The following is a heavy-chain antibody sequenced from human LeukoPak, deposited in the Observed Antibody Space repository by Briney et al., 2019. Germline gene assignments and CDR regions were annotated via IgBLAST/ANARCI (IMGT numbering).Heavy chain of an antibody. D-gene: IGHD6-13*01. Sequence: GGSLRLSCAASGFTFSSYSMNWVRQAPGKGLEWVSSISSSRSYIYYADSVKGRFTISRDNAKNSLYLQMNSLRAEDTAVYYCARGPKAGYFDYWGQGTLVTVSS. CDR1: GFTFSSYS. V-gene: IGHV3-21*01. CDR3: ARGPKAGYFDY. J-gene: IGHJ4*02. CDR2: ISSSRSYI.